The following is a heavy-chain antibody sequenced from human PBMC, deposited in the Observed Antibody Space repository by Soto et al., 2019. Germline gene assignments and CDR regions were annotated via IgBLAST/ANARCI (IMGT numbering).Heavy chain of an antibody. CDR1: GYTFTGYA. Sequence: GASVKVSCKASGYTFTGYAMHWVRQAPGQRLEWMGWINAGNGNTKYSQKFQGRVTITRDTSASTAYMELSSLRSEDTAVYYCARLGGSYAVPHFDYWGQGTLVTVSS. D-gene: IGHD1-26*01. J-gene: IGHJ4*02. CDR2: INAGNGNT. V-gene: IGHV1-3*01. CDR3: ARLGGSYAVPHFDY.